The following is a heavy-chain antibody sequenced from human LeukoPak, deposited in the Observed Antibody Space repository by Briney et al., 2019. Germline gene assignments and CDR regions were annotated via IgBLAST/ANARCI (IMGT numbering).Heavy chain of an antibody. Sequence: ASVKVSCKASGYTLTNYYIHWVRQAPGQGLERMGIINPSGGGTSYAQKFQGRVIMTTDTSTSSVFMELSSLRSDDTAVYYCARDLEQQFIDYWGQGTLVTVSS. CDR3: ARDLEQQFIDY. CDR1: GYTLTNYY. J-gene: IGHJ4*02. CDR2: INPSGGGT. D-gene: IGHD6-13*01. V-gene: IGHV1-46*01.